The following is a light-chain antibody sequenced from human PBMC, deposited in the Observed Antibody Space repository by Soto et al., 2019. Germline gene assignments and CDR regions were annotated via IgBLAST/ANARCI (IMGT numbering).Light chain of an antibody. Sequence: QSALTQPASVSGSPGQSITISCTGTSSDVGGYNYVSWYQQHPGKPPKLLISQVSDRPSGVSNRFSGSKSGSTASLTISGLQAEDEADYYCSSYTTTSTIIFGGGTQLTVL. CDR1: SSDVGGYNY. V-gene: IGLV2-14*01. J-gene: IGLJ2*01. CDR3: SSYTTTSTII. CDR2: QVS.